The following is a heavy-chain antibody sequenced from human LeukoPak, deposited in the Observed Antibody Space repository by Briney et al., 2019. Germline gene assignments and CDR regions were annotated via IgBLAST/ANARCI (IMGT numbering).Heavy chain of an antibody. CDR2: ISYDGSNK. V-gene: IGHV3-30-3*01. J-gene: IGHJ3*02. Sequence: PGGSLRLSCAAPGFTFSSYAMHWVRQAPGKGLEWVAVISYDGSNKYYADSVKGRFTISRDNSKNKLYLQMNSLRAEDTAVYYCARDTFITIFGVVTEDAFDSWGQGTMVTVSS. D-gene: IGHD3-3*01. CDR1: GFTFSSYA. CDR3: ARDTFITIFGVVTEDAFDS.